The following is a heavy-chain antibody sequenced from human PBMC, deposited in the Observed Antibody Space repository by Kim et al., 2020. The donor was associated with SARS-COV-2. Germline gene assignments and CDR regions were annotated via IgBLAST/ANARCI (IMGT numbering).Heavy chain of an antibody. V-gene: IGHV3-21*04. D-gene: IGHD6-13*01. CDR3: ARMAWELVPK. J-gene: IGHJ4*02. CDR2: ISSSSTYI. Sequence: GGSLRLSCTASGFNLSSYGMNWVRQAPGKGLEWVSAISSSSTYIYYADSVKGRFTVSRDNAKNSLFLQMNSLRAEDTAVYYCARMAWELVPKWGQGTQVTVSS. CDR1: GFNLSSYG.